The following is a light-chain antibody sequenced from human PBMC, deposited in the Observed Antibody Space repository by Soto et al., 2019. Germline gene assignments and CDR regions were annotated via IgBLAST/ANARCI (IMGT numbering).Light chain of an antibody. Sequence: HSALTQPASVSGSPGQSITISCTGTSSDVGGYNSVSWYQQHPGKAPKLMIYEVSDRPSGVSNRFSGSKSGNTASLTISGLQAEDEADYYCSSYTSSSTLVFGTGTKLTVL. V-gene: IGLV2-14*01. CDR2: EVS. CDR1: SSDVGGYNS. CDR3: SSYTSSSTLV. J-gene: IGLJ1*01.